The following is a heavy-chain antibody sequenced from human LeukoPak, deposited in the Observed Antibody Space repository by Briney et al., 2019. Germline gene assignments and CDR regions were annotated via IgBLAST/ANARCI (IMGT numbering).Heavy chain of an antibody. CDR3: LSMVRGVTGLSDY. D-gene: IGHD3-10*01. Sequence: SSETLSLTCAVYGGSFSGYYWSWIRQPPGKGLEWIGEINHSGSTNYNPSLKSRVTISVDTSKNQFSLKLSSVTAADTAVYYCLSMVRGVTGLSDYWGQGTLVTVSS. CDR1: GGSFSGYY. J-gene: IGHJ4*02. V-gene: IGHV4-34*01. CDR2: INHSGST.